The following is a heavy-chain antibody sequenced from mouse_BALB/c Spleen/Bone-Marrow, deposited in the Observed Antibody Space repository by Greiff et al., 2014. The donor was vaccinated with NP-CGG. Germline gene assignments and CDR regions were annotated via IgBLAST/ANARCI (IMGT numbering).Heavy chain of an antibody. D-gene: IGHD1-1*01. CDR3: ATTVVAHMDD. J-gene: IGHJ4*01. CDR1: GHAFSSSW. CDR2: IYPGDGET. V-gene: IGHV1-82*01. Sequence: VKLQESGPELVKPGASVKISCKGYGHAFSSSWMNWVKWRPGQGLEWIGRIYPGDGETNYNGKFKGKATLTADKSSSTAYMQHSSLTSGDSAVDFCATTVVAHMDDWGQGTSVTVSS.